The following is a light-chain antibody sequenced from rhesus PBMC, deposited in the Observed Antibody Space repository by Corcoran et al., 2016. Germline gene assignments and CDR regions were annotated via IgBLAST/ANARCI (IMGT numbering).Light chain of an antibody. V-gene: IGKV1-37*01. CDR2: YAS. J-gene: IGKJ1*01. CDR1: ETVNNY. CDR3: QQYNSVPWT. Sequence: DIQLTQSPSSLSASVGDTVTITCRASETVNNYLNWYQQKPGKAPKPLIYYASNLESGVPSRLSGSGSGTEFTLTISSLQPEDFATYYCQQYNSVPWTFGQGTKVEIK.